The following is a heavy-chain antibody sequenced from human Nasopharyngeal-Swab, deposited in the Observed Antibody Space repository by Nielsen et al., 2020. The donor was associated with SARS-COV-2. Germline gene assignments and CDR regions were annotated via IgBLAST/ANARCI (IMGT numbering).Heavy chain of an antibody. CDR2: INPNSGGT. CDR3: ARSHIVVVTDAFDI. CDR1: GYTFTGYY. D-gene: IGHD2-21*02. V-gene: IGHV1-2*04. J-gene: IGHJ3*02. Sequence: ASVKVSCKASGYTFTGYYMNWVRQAPGQGLEWMGWINPNSGGTNYAQKFQGWVTMTRDTTISTAYMELSRLGSDDKAVYYCARSHIVVVTDAFDIWGQGTMVTVSS.